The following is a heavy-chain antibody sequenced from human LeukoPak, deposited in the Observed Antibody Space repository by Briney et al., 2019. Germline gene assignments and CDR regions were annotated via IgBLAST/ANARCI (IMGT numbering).Heavy chain of an antibody. Sequence: ASVKVSCKSSGYTFTGYYMHWVRQASGQGLEWMGWINPSSGGTNYAQKFQGRVTMTRDTSISTAYMELSGLRSDDTAVYSCARAQTMAAAGTGPGDFWGQGTLVTVSS. CDR1: GYTFTGYY. CDR3: ARAQTMAAAGTGPGDF. D-gene: IGHD6-13*01. CDR2: INPSSGGT. V-gene: IGHV1-2*02. J-gene: IGHJ4*02.